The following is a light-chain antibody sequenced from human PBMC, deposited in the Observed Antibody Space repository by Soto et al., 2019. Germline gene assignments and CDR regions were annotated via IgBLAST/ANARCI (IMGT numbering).Light chain of an antibody. V-gene: IGKV3-20*01. CDR3: QQYAGAPIT. CDR2: AAS. Sequence: EIVLTQSPGTLSLSPGERATLSCRASQSISSRYLGWYQQKPGQAPRLLIYAASSRATGIPDRFSGSGSDTDFTLTINRVEPEDFAVYYCQQYAGAPITCGQGTRLEIK. J-gene: IGKJ5*01. CDR1: QSISSRY.